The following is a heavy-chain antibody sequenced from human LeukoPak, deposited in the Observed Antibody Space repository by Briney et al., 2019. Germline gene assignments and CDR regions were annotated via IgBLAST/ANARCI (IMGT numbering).Heavy chain of an antibody. CDR2: IYYSGST. Sequence: KPSETLSLTCTVSGGSISSYYWSWIRQPPGKGLEWIGYIYYSGSTNYNPSLKSRVTISVDTSKNQFSLKLSSVTAADTAVYYCARGVPGYYFDYWGQGTLVTVSS. J-gene: IGHJ4*02. CDR1: GGSISSYY. D-gene: IGHD5/OR15-5a*01. V-gene: IGHV4-59*12. CDR3: ARGVPGYYFDY.